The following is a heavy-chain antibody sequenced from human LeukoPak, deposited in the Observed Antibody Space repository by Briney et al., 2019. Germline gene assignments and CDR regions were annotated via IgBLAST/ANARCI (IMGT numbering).Heavy chain of an antibody. D-gene: IGHD2-15*01. J-gene: IGHJ6*02. CDR3: AKRGYCSGGSCAYYYYYGLDV. Sequence: GGSLRLSCAASGFTFSNYAMSWVRQAPGQGLEWVSGISGSGGSTYYTDSVRGRFTISRDNSRNTLYLQMNSLRAEDTAVYYCAKRGYCSGGSCAYYYYYGLDVWGQGTTVTVSS. V-gene: IGHV3-23*01. CDR1: GFTFSNYA. CDR2: ISGSGGST.